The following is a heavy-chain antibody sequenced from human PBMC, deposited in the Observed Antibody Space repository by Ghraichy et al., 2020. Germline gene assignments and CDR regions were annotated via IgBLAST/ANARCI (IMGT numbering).Heavy chain of an antibody. V-gene: IGHV3-21*01. CDR3: ARDDGDYVERKYYFDY. D-gene: IGHD4-17*01. Sequence: GESLNISCAASGFTFSSYSMNWVRQAPGKGLEWVSSISSSSSYIYYADSVKGRFTISRDNAKNSLYLQMNSLRAEDTAVYYCARDDGDYVERKYYFDYWGQGTLVTVSS. CDR1: GFTFSSYS. CDR2: ISSSSSYI. J-gene: IGHJ4*02.